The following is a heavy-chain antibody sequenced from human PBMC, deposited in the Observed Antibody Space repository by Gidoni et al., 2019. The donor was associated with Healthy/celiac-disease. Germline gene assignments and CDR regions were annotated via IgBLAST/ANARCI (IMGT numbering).Heavy chain of an antibody. CDR1: GFTFSDYY. CDR3: ARVGYGDYWYFDL. V-gene: IGHV3-11*06. J-gene: IGHJ2*01. CDR2: SSSSSSYT. Sequence: QVQLVESGGGLVKPGGSLRLACAASGFTFSDYYMSWIRQAPGKGLEWVSYSSSSSSYTNYADSVKGRFTISRDNAKNSLYLQMNSLRAEDTAVYYCARVGYGDYWYFDLWGRGTLVTVSS. D-gene: IGHD4-17*01.